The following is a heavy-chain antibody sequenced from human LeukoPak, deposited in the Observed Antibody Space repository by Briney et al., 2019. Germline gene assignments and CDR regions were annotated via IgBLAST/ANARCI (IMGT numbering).Heavy chain of an antibody. V-gene: IGHV3-48*03. CDR1: GFSFSSYE. J-gene: IGHJ3*02. CDR3: ARGLLWFGEFYGDHDAFDI. D-gene: IGHD3-10*01. CDR2: ISGSGTII. Sequence: GGSLRLSCAASGFSFSSYEMNWLPQAPGKGLEWVSYISGSGTIIYYADSVKGRFTISRDNAKTSLYLQMNSVRAEDTAVYYCARGLLWFGEFYGDHDAFDIWGQGTMVTVSS.